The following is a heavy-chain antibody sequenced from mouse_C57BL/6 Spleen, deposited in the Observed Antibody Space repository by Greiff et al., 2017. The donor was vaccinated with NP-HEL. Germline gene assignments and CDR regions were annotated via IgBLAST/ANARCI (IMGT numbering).Heavy chain of an antibody. J-gene: IGHJ3*01. CDR2: ISSGSSTI. V-gene: IGHV5-17*01. D-gene: IGHD1-2*01. CDR3: AGGLRPWFAY. CDR1: GFTFSDYG. Sequence: EVMLVESGGGLVKPGGSLKLSCAASGFTFSDYGMHWVRQAPEKGLEWVAYISSGSSTIYYAATVKGRFTISRDNAKNTLFLQMTSLRSEDTAMYYCAGGLRPWFAYWGQGTLVTVSA.